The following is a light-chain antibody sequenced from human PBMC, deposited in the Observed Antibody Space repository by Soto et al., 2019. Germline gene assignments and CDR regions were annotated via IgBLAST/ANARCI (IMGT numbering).Light chain of an antibody. CDR2: SDT. J-gene: IGLJ2*01. CDR3: QVWDSGSAHVV. CDR1: DIGSKG. Sequence: SYELTQPPSVSVAPGKTASISCGGNDIGSKGVHWYQQKPGQAPVLVIYSDTDLPQVITERFSGSNSANLATLTISRVEAGDEADYYCQVWDSGSAHVVFGGGTKLTVL. V-gene: IGLV3-21*01.